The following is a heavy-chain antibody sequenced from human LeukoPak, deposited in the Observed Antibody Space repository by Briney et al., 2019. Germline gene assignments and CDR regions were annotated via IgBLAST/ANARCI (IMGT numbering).Heavy chain of an antibody. CDR3: AKDRGRTWVQVAN. CDR1: GFTFSSDA. V-gene: IGHV3-23*01. D-gene: IGHD2-15*01. CDR2: ISGSGGST. Sequence: GGSLRLSCIGTGFTFSSDAMGWVRQAPGKGLEWVSGISGSGGSTYYADSVKGRFTISRGNSKNTLYLQMNSLRVEDTAVYYCAKDRGRTWVQVANWGQGTLVTVSS. J-gene: IGHJ4*02.